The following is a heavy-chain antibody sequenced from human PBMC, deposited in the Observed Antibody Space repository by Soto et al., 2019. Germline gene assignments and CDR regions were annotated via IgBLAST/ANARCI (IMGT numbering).Heavy chain of an antibody. V-gene: IGHV4-59*08. CDR2: IYYSGST. Sequence: SETLSLTCTVSGGSISSYYWSWIRQPPGKGLEWIGYIYYSGSTNYNPSLKSRVTITVDTSKNQFSLKLSSVTAADTAVYYCARQDYDFWSGYLRNWFDPWGQGTLVTVSS. CDR1: GGSISSYY. J-gene: IGHJ5*02. CDR3: ARQDYDFWSGYLRNWFDP. D-gene: IGHD3-3*01.